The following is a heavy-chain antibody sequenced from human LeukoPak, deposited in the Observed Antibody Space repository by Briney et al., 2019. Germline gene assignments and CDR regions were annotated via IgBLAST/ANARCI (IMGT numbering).Heavy chain of an antibody. CDR3: AREANYYDSSGYYWFTGEPRHFSDAFDI. D-gene: IGHD3-22*01. J-gene: IGHJ3*02. V-gene: IGHV4-39*07. CDR1: GGSISSSSYY. CDR2: IYYSGST. Sequence: SSETLSLTCTVSGGSISSSSYYWGWIRQPPGKGLECIGSIYYSGSTYYNPSLKSRVTISVDTSKNQFSLKLSSVTAADTAVYYCAREANYYDSSGYYWFTGEPRHFSDAFDIWGQGTMVTVSS.